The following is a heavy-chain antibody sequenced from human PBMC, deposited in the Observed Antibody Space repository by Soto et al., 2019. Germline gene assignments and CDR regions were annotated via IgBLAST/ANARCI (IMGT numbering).Heavy chain of an antibody. CDR1: GGSISRYY. CDR3: ARDRSTYGGGGTGEVKENWFDP. J-gene: IGHJ5*02. D-gene: IGHD2-8*01. CDR2: AYYSGDT. V-gene: IGHV4-59*01. Sequence: SETLSLTCSGSGGSISRYYWSWIRQPPGKGLEWIGYAYYSGDTGYNPSLKSRVTMAVDTSKNQVSLKLSSVTAADTAVYYCARDRSTYGGGGTGEVKENWFDPWGQGALVTVLL.